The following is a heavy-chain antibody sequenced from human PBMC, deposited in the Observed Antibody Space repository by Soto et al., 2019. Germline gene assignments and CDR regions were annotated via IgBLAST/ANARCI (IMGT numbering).Heavy chain of an antibody. D-gene: IGHD3-10*01. Sequence: SGGSLRLSCAASGFTFSSYAMSWVRQAPGKGLEWVSAISGSGGSTYYADSVKGRFTISRDNSKNTLYLQMNSLRAEDTAVYYCAKDRPTLLWFGDDYYGMDVWGQGTTVTVS. CDR3: AKDRPTLLWFGDDYYGMDV. CDR1: GFTFSSYA. V-gene: IGHV3-23*01. J-gene: IGHJ6*02. CDR2: ISGSGGST.